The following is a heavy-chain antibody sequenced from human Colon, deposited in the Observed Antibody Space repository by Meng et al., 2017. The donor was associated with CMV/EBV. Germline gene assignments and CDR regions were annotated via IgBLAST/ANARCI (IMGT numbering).Heavy chain of an antibody. Sequence: VRLVQSGGEGDKPGASVKVSCKTSGYVFDLYGISWVRQAPGQGLEWMGWISADKRYTSYAQNLQGRVTMTTDASTSTAYMELRGLRSNDTAVYYCARVYEYSSSWGSDYWGQGTLVTVSS. CDR2: ISADKRYT. CDR3: ARVYEYSSSWGSDY. J-gene: IGHJ4*02. V-gene: IGHV1-18*01. CDR1: GYVFDLYG. D-gene: IGHD6-6*01.